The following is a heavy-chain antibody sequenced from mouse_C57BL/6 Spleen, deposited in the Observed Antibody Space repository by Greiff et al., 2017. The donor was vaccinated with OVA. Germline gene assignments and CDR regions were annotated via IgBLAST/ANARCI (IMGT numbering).Heavy chain of an antibody. V-gene: IGHV1-55*01. J-gene: IGHJ1*03. D-gene: IGHD2-4*01. Sequence: QVQLQQPGAELVKPGASVKMSCKASGYTFTSYWITWVKQRPGQGLEWIGDIYPGSGSTNYNEQFKSKATLTVDTSSSTAYMQLRSLTSEDYAVYYCARCDYDGTGYWYFDVWGTGTTVTVSS. CDR3: ARCDYDGTGYWYFDV. CDR2: IYPGSGST. CDR1: GYTFTSYW.